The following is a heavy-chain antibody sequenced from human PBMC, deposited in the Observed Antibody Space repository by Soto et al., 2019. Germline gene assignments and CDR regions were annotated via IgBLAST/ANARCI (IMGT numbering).Heavy chain of an antibody. CDR1: SGSIRSGDYY. Sequence: QVQLQESGPGLVRPSQTLSLTCAVSSGSIRSGDYYWTWIRQPPGKGLEWIGYIDHSWSAYYNPSLKSRATISLDTSNSGFSLKLNSVTAADTAVYFCAGELGTFYFEHWGQGRLVTVSS. D-gene: IGHD7-27*01. V-gene: IGHV4-30-4*01. J-gene: IGHJ4*02. CDR2: IDHSWSA. CDR3: AGELGTFYFEH.